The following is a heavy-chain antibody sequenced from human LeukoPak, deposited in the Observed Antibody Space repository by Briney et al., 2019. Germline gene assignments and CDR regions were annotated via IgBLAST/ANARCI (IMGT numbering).Heavy chain of an antibody. CDR2: INPNSGGT. V-gene: IGHV1-2*02. CDR3: ARQGSSGWYRYFDY. CDR1: GYTFTGYY. J-gene: IGHJ4*02. Sequence: AASVKVSCKASGYTFTGYYMHWVRQAPGQGLEWMGWINPNSGGTNYAQKFQGRVTMTRDTSISTAYMELSRLRSDDTAVYYCARQGSSGWYRYFDYWGQGTLVTVSS. D-gene: IGHD6-19*01.